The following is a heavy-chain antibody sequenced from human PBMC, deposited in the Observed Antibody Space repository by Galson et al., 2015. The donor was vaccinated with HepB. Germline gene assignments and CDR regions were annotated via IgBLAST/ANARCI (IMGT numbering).Heavy chain of an antibody. CDR2: SSYDGNVE. CDR1: GFTFTDYG. D-gene: IGHD2-2*01. Sequence: SLRLSCAASGFTFTDYGIHWVRQAPGKGLEWVALSSYDGNVEQYADSVEGRFTVSRDNSKNTIYLQLNSLTIEDAAVYYCVRGPGWQYQMISPPYYYEMAVWGRGTTVAVSS. J-gene: IGHJ6*02. CDR3: VRGPGWQYQMISPPYYYEMAV. V-gene: IGHV3-30*03.